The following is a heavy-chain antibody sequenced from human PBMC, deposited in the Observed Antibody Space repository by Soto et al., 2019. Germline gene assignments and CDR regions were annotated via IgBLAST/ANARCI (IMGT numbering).Heavy chain of an antibody. CDR3: ARAYGSGAYYNGY. Sequence: EVQLVESGGGLVQPGGSLRLSCAASGFTFSNYAMHWVRQAPGKGLEYVSAISSGGDNTYYANSVKGRFTIFRDTSKSTLYLQMGSRRAEDMAVYYWARAYGSGAYYNGYWGQGTLVTVSS. V-gene: IGHV3-64*01. CDR2: ISSGGDNT. J-gene: IGHJ4*02. D-gene: IGHD3-10*01. CDR1: GFTFSNYA.